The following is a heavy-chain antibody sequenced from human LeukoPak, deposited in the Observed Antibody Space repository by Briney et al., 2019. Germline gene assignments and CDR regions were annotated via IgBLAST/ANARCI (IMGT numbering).Heavy chain of an antibody. Sequence: PSETPSLTCTVSGGSISGDSYYWGWIRQSPAKGLEWIGSIYYSGSTFYNPSLKSRVTISVDTSKNQFSLKLISVTAADTAVYFCARNVTSGWFDVWGQGTLVTVSS. CDR2: IYYSGST. CDR3: ARNVTSGWFDV. D-gene: IGHD6-19*01. V-gene: IGHV4-39*01. J-gene: IGHJ5*02. CDR1: GGSISGDSYY.